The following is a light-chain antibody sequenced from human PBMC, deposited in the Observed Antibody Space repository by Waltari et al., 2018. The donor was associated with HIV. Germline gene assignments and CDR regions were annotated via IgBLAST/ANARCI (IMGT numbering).Light chain of an antibody. CDR2: GND. Sequence: QSILTQPPSASGTPGQRVSISCSGSSSNIGSYPVNWYHQLPGTAPKPLIFGNDQRPSGVPDRFSASKSDTSASLTIGGLQSGDEGDYYCAAGDDSLDGLFGGGTKLTVL. CDR1: SSNIGSYP. CDR3: AAGDDSLDGL. J-gene: IGLJ3*02. V-gene: IGLV1-44*01.